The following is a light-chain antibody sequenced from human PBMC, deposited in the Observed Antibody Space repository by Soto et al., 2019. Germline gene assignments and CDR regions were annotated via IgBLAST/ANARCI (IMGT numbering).Light chain of an antibody. Sequence: TVLTQSPATLSVSPGERASLSCRAIQSVSINLAWYRQKPGQAPRLLIYGASTRATGIPARFSGSGSGTEFTLTINSLQSEDFAVYYCQEYDNWPPEGTFGQGTKVDI. CDR2: GAS. J-gene: IGKJ1*01. V-gene: IGKV3-15*01. CDR3: QEYDNWPPEGT. CDR1: QSVSIN.